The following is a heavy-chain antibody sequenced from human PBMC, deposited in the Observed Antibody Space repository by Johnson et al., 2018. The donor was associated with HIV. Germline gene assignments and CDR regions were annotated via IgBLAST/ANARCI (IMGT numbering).Heavy chain of an antibody. D-gene: IGHD6-6*01. V-gene: IGHV3-20*04. CDR3: ARGASSSNSFDI. J-gene: IGHJ3*02. CDR1: GFTFDDYG. Sequence: VQLVESGGGVVRPGGSLRLSCAAAGFTFDDYGMSWVRQAPGKGLEWVSGINWNGVRTAYPDSMKGRFTISRDNAKNSLYLQMNSLRVEDTGVYYCARGASSSNSFDIWGQGEMVTVSS. CDR2: INWNGVRT.